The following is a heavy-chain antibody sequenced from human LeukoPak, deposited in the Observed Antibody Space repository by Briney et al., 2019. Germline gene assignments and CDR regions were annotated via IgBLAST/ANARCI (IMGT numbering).Heavy chain of an antibody. CDR2: IVVGTGNT. D-gene: IGHD3-10*01. CDR1: GFTFTSSA. Sequence: SVKVSCKASGFTFTSSAVQWVRQARGQRLEWIGWIVVGTGNTKYAQKFQERVTITRDMSTSTAYMELSSLRSEDTAVYYCARALKTVGGRNWFDPWGQGTLVTVSS. CDR3: ARALKTVGGRNWFDP. V-gene: IGHV1-58*01. J-gene: IGHJ5*02.